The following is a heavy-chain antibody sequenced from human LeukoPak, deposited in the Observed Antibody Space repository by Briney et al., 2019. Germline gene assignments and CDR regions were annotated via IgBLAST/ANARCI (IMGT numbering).Heavy chain of an antibody. CDR3: ARRVGATEFDY. CDR1: GGSISSYY. J-gene: IGHJ4*02. CDR2: IYYSGST. D-gene: IGHD1-26*01. Sequence: KPSETLSLTCTVSGGSISSYYWSWIRQPPGKGLEWIGYIYYSGSTNYNPSLKSRVTISVDTSKNQFSLKLSSVTAADTAVYYCARRVGATEFDYWGQGTLVTVSS. V-gene: IGHV4-59*01.